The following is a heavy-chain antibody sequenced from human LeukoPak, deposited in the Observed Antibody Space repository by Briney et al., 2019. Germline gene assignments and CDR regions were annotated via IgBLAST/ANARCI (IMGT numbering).Heavy chain of an antibody. D-gene: IGHD3-10*01. Sequence: SETLSLTCTVSGYSISSGYYWGWIRQPPGKGLEWIGRIYHSGSTYYNPSLKSRVTISVDTSKNQFSLKLSSVTAADTAVYYCARAVGSGSFQTYYYYMDVWGKGTTVTISS. J-gene: IGHJ6*03. CDR1: GYSISSGYY. CDR3: ARAVGSGSFQTYYYYMDV. V-gene: IGHV4-38-2*02. CDR2: IYHSGST.